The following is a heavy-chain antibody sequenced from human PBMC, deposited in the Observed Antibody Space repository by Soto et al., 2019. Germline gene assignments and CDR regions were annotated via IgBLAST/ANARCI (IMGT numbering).Heavy chain of an antibody. D-gene: IGHD3-16*02. J-gene: IGHJ4*02. CDR3: ARDRMITFGGVIAHYYFDY. V-gene: IGHV4-4*02. Sequence: QVQLQESGPGLVKPSGTLSLTCAVSSGSISSSNWWSWVRQPPGKGLEWIGEVYHSGSTNYNPSRKSRVTISVDKSKNQFSLKLSSVTAADTAVYYCARDRMITFGGVIAHYYFDYWGQGTLVTVSS. CDR2: VYHSGST. CDR1: SGSISSSNW.